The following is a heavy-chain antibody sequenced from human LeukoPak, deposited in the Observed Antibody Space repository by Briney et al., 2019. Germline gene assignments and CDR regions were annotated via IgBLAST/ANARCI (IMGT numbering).Heavy chain of an antibody. CDR3: ARDGGGSSGYYWGLGY. Sequence: GGSLRLSCAASGFTFSSYAMSWVRQVPGKGLMWVSRINNDGRDTTYADSVKGRFTISRDNAKDTLYLQMNSLRAEDTAVYYCARDGGGSSGYYWGLGYWGQGTLVTVSS. V-gene: IGHV3-74*01. D-gene: IGHD3-22*01. J-gene: IGHJ4*02. CDR2: INNDGRDT. CDR1: GFTFSSYA.